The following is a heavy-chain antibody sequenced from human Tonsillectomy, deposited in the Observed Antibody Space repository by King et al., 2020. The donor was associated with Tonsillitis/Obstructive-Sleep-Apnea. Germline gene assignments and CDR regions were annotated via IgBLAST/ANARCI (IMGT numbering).Heavy chain of an antibody. CDR3: AKLHYSYMDV. CDR1: GGSISSSSYY. V-gene: IGHV4-39*01. Sequence: LQLQESGPELLKPSETLSLTCTVSGGSISSSSYYWGWIRQPPGKGLEWIGSIFYSGSTYYNPSLMSRVTISVDRSKNQFSLKLSSVTAADTAVYYCAKLHYSYMDVWGNGTTVTVSS. CDR2: IFYSGST. J-gene: IGHJ6*03.